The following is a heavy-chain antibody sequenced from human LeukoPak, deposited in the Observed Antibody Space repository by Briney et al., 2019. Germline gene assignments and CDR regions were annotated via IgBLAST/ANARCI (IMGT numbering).Heavy chain of an antibody. CDR2: ISAYNGNT. CDR1: GYTFTSYG. Sequence: ASVKVSCRASGYTFTSYGISWVRQAPGQGLEWMGWISAYNGNTNYAQKLQGRVTMTTDTSTSTAYMELRSLRSDDAAVYYCARDLRAYDFWSGYQPTVFDYWGQGTLVTVSS. V-gene: IGHV1-18*01. J-gene: IGHJ4*02. CDR3: ARDLRAYDFWSGYQPTVFDY. D-gene: IGHD3-3*01.